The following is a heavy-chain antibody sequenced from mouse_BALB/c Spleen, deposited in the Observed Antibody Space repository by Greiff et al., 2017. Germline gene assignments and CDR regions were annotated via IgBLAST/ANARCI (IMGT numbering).Heavy chain of an antibody. Sequence: EVQGVESGGGLVQPGGSRKLSCAASGFTFSSFGMHWVRQAPEKGLEWVAYISSGSSTIYYADTVKGRFTISRDNPKNTLFLQMTSLRSEDTAMYYCASGGLGRYFDYWGQGTTLTVSS. CDR3: ASGGLGRYFDY. CDR1: GFTFSSFG. J-gene: IGHJ2*01. V-gene: IGHV5-17*02. CDR2: ISSGSSTI. D-gene: IGHD4-1*01.